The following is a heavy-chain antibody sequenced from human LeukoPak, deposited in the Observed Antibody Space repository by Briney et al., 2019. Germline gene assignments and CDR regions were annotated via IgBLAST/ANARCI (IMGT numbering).Heavy chain of an antibody. CDR2: IYSSGST. CDR3: AREVGSGSYDTLFDY. CDR1: GGSISSSYYY. V-gene: IGHV4-39*02. Sequence: SETLSLTCTVSGGSISSSYYYWGWIRQPPGKGLEWIGSIYSSGSTYYNPSLKSRVTISVDTSKNQFSLKLSSVTAADTAVYYCAREVGSGSYDTLFDYWGQGTLVTVSS. D-gene: IGHD1-26*01. J-gene: IGHJ4*02.